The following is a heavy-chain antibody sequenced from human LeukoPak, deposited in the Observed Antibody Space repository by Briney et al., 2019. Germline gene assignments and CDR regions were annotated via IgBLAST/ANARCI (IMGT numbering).Heavy chain of an antibody. V-gene: IGHV3-48*01. CDR1: GFTFSSYE. J-gene: IGHJ5*02. CDR2: ISSSSSTI. Sequence: PGGSLRLSCAASGFTFSSYEMNWVRQAPGKGLEWVSYISSSSSTIYYADSVKGRFTISRDNAKNSLYLQMNSLRAEDTAVYYCARSRLNDYSAFDPWGQGTLVTVSS. CDR3: ARSRLNDYSAFDP. D-gene: IGHD4-11*01.